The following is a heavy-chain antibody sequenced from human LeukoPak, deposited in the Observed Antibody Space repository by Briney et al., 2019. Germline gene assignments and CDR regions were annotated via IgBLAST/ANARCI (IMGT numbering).Heavy chain of an antibody. D-gene: IGHD6-19*01. Sequence: ASVTVSCKASGYTFTSYYMHWVGQAPGQGLEWMGVISPSGGSTSYAQKFQGRVTMTRDTSTSTVYMELSSLRSEDTAVYYCARVGVAGTSFFTFDYWGQGTLVTVSS. CDR1: GYTFTSYY. CDR3: ARVGVAGTSFFTFDY. J-gene: IGHJ4*02. CDR2: ISPSGGST. V-gene: IGHV1-46*01.